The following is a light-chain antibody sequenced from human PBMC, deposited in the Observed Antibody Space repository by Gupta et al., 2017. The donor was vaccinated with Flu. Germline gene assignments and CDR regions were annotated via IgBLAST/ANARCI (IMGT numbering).Light chain of an antibody. J-gene: IGLJ1*01. Sequence: NIGSYTVYWYQQVPGTAPKLLIYDFSDRPSGVPDRFSGSKSGTSASLAISGLQSEDEADYYCAVWDDSLSGHYVFGSGTKVTVL. V-gene: IGLV1-44*01. CDR2: DFS. CDR3: AVWDDSLSGHYV. CDR1: NIGSYT.